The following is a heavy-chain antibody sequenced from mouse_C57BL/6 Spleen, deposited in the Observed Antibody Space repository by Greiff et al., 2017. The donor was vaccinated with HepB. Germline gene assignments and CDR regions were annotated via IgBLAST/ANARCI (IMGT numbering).Heavy chain of an antibody. CDR1: GFSLTSYG. CDR3: ARGDYGPFAY. D-gene: IGHD2-13*01. J-gene: IGHJ3*01. CDR2: IWSGGST. Sequence: VQLQQSGPGLVQPSQSLSITCTASGFSLTSYGVHWVRQSPGKGLEWLGVIWSGGSTDYNAAFISRLSISKDNSKSQVFFKMNSLQADDTAIYYCARGDYGPFAYWGQGTLVTVSA. V-gene: IGHV2-2*01.